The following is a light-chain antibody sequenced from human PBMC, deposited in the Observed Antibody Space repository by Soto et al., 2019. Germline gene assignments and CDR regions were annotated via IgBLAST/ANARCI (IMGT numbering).Light chain of an antibody. J-gene: IGLJ1*01. CDR1: SSDVGGYNY. CDR2: EVS. Sequence: QSALTQPPSASGSPGQSVTISCTGTSSDVGGYNYVSWYQQHPGKAPKLMIYEVSKRPSGVPDRFSGSKSVNTASLTVSGLQAEDEADYYCSSYAGRNKVFGTGTKLTVL. CDR3: SSYAGRNKV. V-gene: IGLV2-8*01.